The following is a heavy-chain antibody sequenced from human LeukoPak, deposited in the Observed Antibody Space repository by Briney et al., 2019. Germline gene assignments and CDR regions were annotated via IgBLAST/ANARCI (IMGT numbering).Heavy chain of an antibody. D-gene: IGHD2-8*01. CDR3: ARSVYCTNGVCYIVRGNYYYMDV. CDR1: GFTFSSYS. Sequence: GGSLRLSCAASGFTFSSYSMNWVRQALGKGLEWVSSISSSSSYIYYADSVKGRFTISRDNAKNSLYLQMNSLRAEDTAVYYCARSVYCTNGVCYIVRGNYYYMDVWGKGTTVTVSS. J-gene: IGHJ6*03. V-gene: IGHV3-21*01. CDR2: ISSSSSYI.